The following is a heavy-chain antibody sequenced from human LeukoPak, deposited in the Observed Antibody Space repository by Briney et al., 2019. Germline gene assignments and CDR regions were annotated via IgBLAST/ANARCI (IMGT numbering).Heavy chain of an antibody. D-gene: IGHD3-10*01. V-gene: IGHV4-34*01. J-gene: IGHJ4*02. CDR1: GGSFSGYY. Sequence: SETLSLTCAVNGGSFSGYYWSWIRQPPGKGLEWIGEINHSGSTNYNPSLMSRVTISVDTSKNQFSLKLSSVTAADTAVYYCAIGPYYYGSGGFDYWGQGTLVTVSS. CDR3: AIGPYYYGSGGFDY. CDR2: INHSGST.